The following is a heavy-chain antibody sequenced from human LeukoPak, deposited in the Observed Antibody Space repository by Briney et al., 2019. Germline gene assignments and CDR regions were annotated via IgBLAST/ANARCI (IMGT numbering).Heavy chain of an antibody. Sequence: ASVKVSCKASGYTFTSYYMHWVRQAPGQGLEWMGIINPSGGSTSYAQKFQGRVTMTRDTSTSTVYMKLSSLRSEDTAVYYCARTVGDSSGYYGMDVWGQGTTVTVSS. D-gene: IGHD3-22*01. CDR3: ARTVGDSSGYYGMDV. V-gene: IGHV1-46*01. CDR1: GYTFTSYY. J-gene: IGHJ6*02. CDR2: INPSGGST.